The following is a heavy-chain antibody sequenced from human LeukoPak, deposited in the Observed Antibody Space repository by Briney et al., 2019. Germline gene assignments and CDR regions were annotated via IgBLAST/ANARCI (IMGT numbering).Heavy chain of an antibody. J-gene: IGHJ4*02. D-gene: IGHD6-13*01. CDR2: SGTDGDT. CDR3: AKKTPGTHPFDY. V-gene: IGHV3-23*01. CDR1: GFSFSSTA. Sequence: GGSLRLSWAASGFSFSSTAMNWVRQAPGKGLEWVSASGTDGDTYYAGSVQGRFTISRDNSRNPLYLQIPSLRADCPPVYYCAKKTPGTHPFDYWGQGTLVTVSP.